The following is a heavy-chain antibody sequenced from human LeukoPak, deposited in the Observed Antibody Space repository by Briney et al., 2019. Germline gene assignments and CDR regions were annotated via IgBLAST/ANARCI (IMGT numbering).Heavy chain of an antibody. D-gene: IGHD3-22*01. V-gene: IGHV4-38-2*02. CDR3: ARNRYFDSTGYYYDFDY. CDR2: IHHSGST. Sequence: SETLSLTCTVSGYSISSGYFWGWIRQPPGKGLEWIGSIHHSGSTYYNPSLKSRVTISVDTSKNQFSLRVSSVTAADTAMYYCARNRYFDSTGYYYDFDYWGQGTLVTVSS. CDR1: GYSISSGYF. J-gene: IGHJ4*02.